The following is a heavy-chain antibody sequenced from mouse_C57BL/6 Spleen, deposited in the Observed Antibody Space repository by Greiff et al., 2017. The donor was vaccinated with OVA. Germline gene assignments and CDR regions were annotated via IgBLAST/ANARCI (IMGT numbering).Heavy chain of an antibody. Sequence: QVQLQQPGAELVKPGASVKLSCKASGYTFTSYWMHWVKQRPGQGLEWIGMIHPNSGSTNYNEKFKSKATLTVDKSSSTAYMQLSSLTSEDSAVYYCARRGAYYDYDGCAYWGQGTLVTVSA. V-gene: IGHV1-64*01. D-gene: IGHD2-4*01. CDR1: GYTFTSYW. CDR3: ARRGAYYDYDGCAY. J-gene: IGHJ3*01. CDR2: IHPNSGST.